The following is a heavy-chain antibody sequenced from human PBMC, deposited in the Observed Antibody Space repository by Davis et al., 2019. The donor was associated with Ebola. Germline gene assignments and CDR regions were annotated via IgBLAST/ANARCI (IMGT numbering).Heavy chain of an antibody. CDR3: ARAPGQQLYLVYYYYGMDV. J-gene: IGHJ6*02. CDR2: LYHSGNT. CDR1: GSSTSSGYY. Sequence: SEPLSLTCAVSGSSTSSGYYWGWIRQPPGRGLEWIGSLYHSGNTYYNPSLKSRVTISVDTSKNQFSLKLSSVTAADTAVYYCARAPGQQLYLVYYYYGMDVWGQGTTVTVSS. V-gene: IGHV4-38-2*01. D-gene: IGHD6-13*01.